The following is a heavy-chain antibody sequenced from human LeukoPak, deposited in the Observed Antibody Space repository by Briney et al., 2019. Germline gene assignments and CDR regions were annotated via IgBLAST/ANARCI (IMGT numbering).Heavy chain of an antibody. V-gene: IGHV4-31*03. CDR1: GASTSSGGYY. D-gene: IGHD2-15*01. J-gene: IGHJ1*01. Sequence: PSQTLSLTCTVSGASTSSGGYYWTWIRQHPGKGLEWIGYIYYSGSTYYNPSLKSRVTISVDTSKNQFSLKLSSVTAADTAVYYCALGYCGGGSCYAREYFQHWGQGTLVTVSS. CDR2: IYYSGST. CDR3: ALGYCGGGSCYAREYFQH.